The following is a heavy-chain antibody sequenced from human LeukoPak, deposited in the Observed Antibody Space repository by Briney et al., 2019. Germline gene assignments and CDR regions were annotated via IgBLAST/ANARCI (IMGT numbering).Heavy chain of an antibody. CDR3: ATPIDGSGWTNDY. Sequence: PSETLSLTCTVSGGSISSGGYYWSWIRQHPGKGLEWIGYIYYSGSTYYNPSLKSRVTISVDTSKNQFSLKLSSVTAADTAVYYCATPIDGSGWTNDYWGQGTLVTVSS. CDR2: IYYSGST. D-gene: IGHD6-19*01. V-gene: IGHV4-31*03. CDR1: GGSISSGGYY. J-gene: IGHJ4*02.